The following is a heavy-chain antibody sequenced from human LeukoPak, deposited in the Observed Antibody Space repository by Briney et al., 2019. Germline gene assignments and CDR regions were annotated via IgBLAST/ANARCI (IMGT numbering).Heavy chain of an antibody. Sequence: PSETLSLTCGVDGGSFSGYDWTWVRQPPGKGLEWIGQINYGGDTNYNTSLKSRVTISVDTSKNQFSLKVTFVTAADTAVYYCARGLGWQVTPMGLFYMDVWGEGATVIVSS. D-gene: IGHD2-21*02. V-gene: IGHV4-34*01. CDR1: GGSFSGYD. J-gene: IGHJ6*03. CDR2: INYGGDT. CDR3: ARGLGWQVTPMGLFYMDV.